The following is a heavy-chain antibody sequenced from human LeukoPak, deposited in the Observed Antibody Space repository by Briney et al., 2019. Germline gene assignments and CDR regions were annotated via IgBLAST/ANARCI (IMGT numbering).Heavy chain of an antibody. CDR2: ISGSGDYT. CDR3: AKVPYGSGTRGGFDY. CDR1: GFTFSSYG. J-gene: IGHJ4*02. D-gene: IGHD3-10*01. V-gene: IGHV3-23*01. Sequence: GGSLRLSCAASGFTFSSYGMSWVRQAPGKGLEWVSTISGSGDYTYYADSVKGRFTISRDNSKNTLYLQMNSLRAEDTTVYYCAKVPYGSGTRGGFDYWGQGTLVTVSS.